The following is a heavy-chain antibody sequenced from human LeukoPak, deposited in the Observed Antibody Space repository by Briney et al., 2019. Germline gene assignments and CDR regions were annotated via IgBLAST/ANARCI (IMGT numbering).Heavy chain of an antibody. D-gene: IGHD7-27*01. Sequence: PSETLSLTCAVYGGSFSGYYWSWIRQPPGKGLEWIGEINHSGSTNYNPSLKSRVTISVDTSKNQFSLKLSSVTAADTAVYFCARGFRGDNFDYWGQGTLVTVSS. CDR2: INHSGST. CDR1: GGSFSGYY. J-gene: IGHJ4*02. CDR3: ARGFRGDNFDY. V-gene: IGHV4-34*01.